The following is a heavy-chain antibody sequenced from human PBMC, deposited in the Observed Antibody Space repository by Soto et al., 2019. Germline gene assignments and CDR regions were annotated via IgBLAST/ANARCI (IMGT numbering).Heavy chain of an antibody. Sequence: PSETLSLTCAVSGYSISSGYYWGWIRQPPGKGLEWIGSIYHSGSTYYNPSLKSRVTISVDTSKNQFSLKLSSVTAADTAVYYCARVHRWSKDAFDIWGQGAMVTVSS. CDR2: IYHSGST. V-gene: IGHV4-38-2*01. J-gene: IGHJ3*02. D-gene: IGHD2-15*01. CDR3: ARVHRWSKDAFDI. CDR1: GYSISSGYY.